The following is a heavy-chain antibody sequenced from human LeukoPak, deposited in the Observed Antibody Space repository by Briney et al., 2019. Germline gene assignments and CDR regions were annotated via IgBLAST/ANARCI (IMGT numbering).Heavy chain of an antibody. CDR1: GGSISSSSYY. Sequence: SETLSLTCTVSGGSISSSSYYWGWIRQPPGKGLEWIGSTYYSGSTYYNPSLKSRVTISVDTPKNRFSLKLSSVTAADTAVYYCARRDSSGWYDAFDIWGQGTMVTASS. V-gene: IGHV4-39*01. D-gene: IGHD6-19*01. CDR3: ARRDSSGWYDAFDI. CDR2: TYYSGST. J-gene: IGHJ3*02.